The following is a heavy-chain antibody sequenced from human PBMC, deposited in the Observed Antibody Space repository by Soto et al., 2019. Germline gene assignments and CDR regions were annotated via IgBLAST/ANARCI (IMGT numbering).Heavy chain of an antibody. Sequence: ASVKVSCKASGYTFTGYYMHWVRQAPGQGLEWMGWINPNSGGTNYAQKFQGWVTMTRDTSISTAYMELSRLRSDDTAVYYCARVAAESITMVRGVYFDYWGQGTLVTVSS. J-gene: IGHJ4*02. CDR3: ARVAAESITMVRGVYFDY. D-gene: IGHD3-10*01. CDR1: GYTFTGYY. CDR2: INPNSGGT. V-gene: IGHV1-2*04.